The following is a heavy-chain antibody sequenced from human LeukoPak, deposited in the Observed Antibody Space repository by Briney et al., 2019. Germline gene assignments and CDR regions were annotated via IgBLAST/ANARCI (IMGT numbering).Heavy chain of an antibody. J-gene: IGHJ4*02. CDR3: ARDSGY. CDR1: GFTVSSNY. Sequence: GGCLRLSCAASGFTVSSNYMSWVRQAPGKGLEWGSVIYSGGSTYYGDCVGGRFNISRDNSKKTLYLQSNSPKAEDTAVYYCARDSGYWGQGTLVTVSS. CDR2: IYSGGST. D-gene: IGHD6-25*01. V-gene: IGHV3-66*01.